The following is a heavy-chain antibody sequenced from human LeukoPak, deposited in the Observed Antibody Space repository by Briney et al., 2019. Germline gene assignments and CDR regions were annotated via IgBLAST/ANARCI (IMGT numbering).Heavy chain of an antibody. CDR3: AREGSVPEPVTTVGYGMDV. D-gene: IGHD4-23*01. V-gene: IGHV3-21*04. CDR2: ISSSSSYI. Sequence: GGSLRLSCAASGFTFSSYSMNWVRQAPGKGLEWVSSISSSSSYIYYADSVKGRFTISRDNAKNSLYLQMNSLRAEDTAVYYCAREGSVPEPVTTVGYGMDVWGQGTTVTVSS. CDR1: GFTFSSYS. J-gene: IGHJ6*02.